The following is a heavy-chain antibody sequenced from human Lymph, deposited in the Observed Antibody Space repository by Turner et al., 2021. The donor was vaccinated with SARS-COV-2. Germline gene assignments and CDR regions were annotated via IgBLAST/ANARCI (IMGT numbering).Heavy chain of an antibody. CDR3: ATLFTIPYYSDSSGYYTDY. D-gene: IGHD3-22*01. Sequence: QVQLVESGGGVVQPGRSLRSSCAASGFTFSSYAMHWVRQAPGNGLEWVAVISYDGSNKYYADSVKGRFTISRDNSKNTLYLQVNSLRAEDTAVFYCATLFTIPYYSDSSGYYTDYWGQGTLVTVSS. CDR1: GFTFSSYA. J-gene: IGHJ4*02. V-gene: IGHV3-30*04. CDR2: ISYDGSNK.